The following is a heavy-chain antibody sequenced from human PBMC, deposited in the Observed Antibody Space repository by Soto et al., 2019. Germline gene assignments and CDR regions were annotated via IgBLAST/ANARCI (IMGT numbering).Heavy chain of an antibody. CDR3: ARVGNIAVAGTSPYYYYGMDV. CDR2: ISAYNGNT. V-gene: IGHV1-18*04. D-gene: IGHD6-19*01. Sequence: ASVKVSCKASGYTFTSYGISWVRQAPGQGLEWMGWISAYNGNTNYAQKLQGRVTMTTDTSTSTAYMELRSLRSDDTAVYYCARVGNIAVAGTSPYYYYGMDVWGQGTTVTVSS. CDR1: GYTFTSYG. J-gene: IGHJ6*02.